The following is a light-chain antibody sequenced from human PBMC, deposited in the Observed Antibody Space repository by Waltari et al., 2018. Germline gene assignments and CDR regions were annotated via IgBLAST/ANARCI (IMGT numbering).Light chain of an antibody. V-gene: IGKV3D-15*01. CDR1: QSVSSS. CDR3: QQNSNWPYS. CDR2: GAS. Sequence: EIVMTQSPATLSLSLGERATLSCGASQSVSSSLAWYQQKPGQAPRLLIYGASSRATGIPDRFSGSGSGTEFTLTISSLEPEDVAVYYCQQNSNWPYSFGQGTKVEIK. J-gene: IGKJ2*03.